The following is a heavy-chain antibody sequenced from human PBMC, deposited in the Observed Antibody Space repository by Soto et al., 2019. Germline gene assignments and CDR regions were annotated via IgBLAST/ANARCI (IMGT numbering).Heavy chain of an antibody. D-gene: IGHD6-19*01. J-gene: IGHJ4*02. V-gene: IGHV3-48*01. CDR3: ARGLSIPIAGLLGY. Sequence: EVQLVESGGGLVQPGESLRLSCAASGFTFSSYSMNWVRQAPGKGPEWVAYISSSSRTVYYADSVKGRFTISRDNANSSLRLQMNSLRTEETAMYFCARGLSIPIAGLLGYWGQGALVTVSS. CDR1: GFTFSSYS. CDR2: ISSSSRTV.